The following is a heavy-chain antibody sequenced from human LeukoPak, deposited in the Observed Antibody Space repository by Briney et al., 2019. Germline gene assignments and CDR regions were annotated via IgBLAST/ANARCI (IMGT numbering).Heavy chain of an antibody. D-gene: IGHD1-1*01. Sequence: PGGSLRLSCAASGFAFSTSWMTWIRQAPGKGLEWVTNINADGSAEHYVDSVKGRFTISRDNAKNSFYLQMNNLRAEDTAVYYCARDAGRREDIWGQGTMVTVSS. CDR3: ARDAGRREDI. CDR1: GFAFSTSW. J-gene: IGHJ3*02. CDR2: INADGSAE. V-gene: IGHV3-7*01.